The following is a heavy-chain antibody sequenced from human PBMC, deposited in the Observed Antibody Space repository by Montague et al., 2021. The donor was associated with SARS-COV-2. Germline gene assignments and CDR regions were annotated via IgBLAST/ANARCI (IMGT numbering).Heavy chain of an antibody. Sequence: SETLSLTCTVSGGSISSSSYFWGWIRQPPGKGLEWIGSIYCSGSTYYNPSLKSRVTISVDTSKNQFSLKLSSVTAADTAVYYCARAFIAAAGTTSFDYWGQGTLVTVSS. CDR2: IYCSGST. J-gene: IGHJ4*02. CDR1: GGSISSSSYF. CDR3: ARAFIAAAGTTSFDY. V-gene: IGHV4-39*01. D-gene: IGHD6-13*01.